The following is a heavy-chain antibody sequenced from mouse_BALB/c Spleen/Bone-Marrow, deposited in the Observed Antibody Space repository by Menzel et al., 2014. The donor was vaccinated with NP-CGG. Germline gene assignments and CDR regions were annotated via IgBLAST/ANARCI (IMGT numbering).Heavy chain of an antibody. CDR2: IWSDGST. CDR3: ARSGTDYAMDY. J-gene: IGHJ4*01. CDR1: GFSLTSYG. V-gene: IGHV2-6-2*01. Sequence: QRVESGPDLVAPSQSLSLTCTVSGFSLTSYGLHWVRQPPGKGLEWLGVIWSDGSTTYNSALKSRLSISKDNSKGQVLLKMNSLQTDDTAMYYCARSGTDYAMDYWGQGTSVTVSS. D-gene: IGHD4-1*01.